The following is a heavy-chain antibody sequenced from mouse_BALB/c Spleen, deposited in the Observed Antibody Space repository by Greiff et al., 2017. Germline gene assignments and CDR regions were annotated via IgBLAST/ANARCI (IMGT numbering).Heavy chain of an antibody. CDR1: GFNIKDYY. J-gene: IGHJ1*01. CDR3: ARSEYGNYWYFDV. Sequence: VQLQQSGAELVRPGALVKLSCKASGFNIKDYYMHWVKQRPEQGLEWIGRIDPANGNTKYDPKFQGKATITADTSSNTAYLQLSSLTSEDTAVYYCARSEYGNYWYFDVWGAGTTVTVSS. D-gene: IGHD2-10*02. CDR2: IDPANGNT. V-gene: IGHV14-1*02.